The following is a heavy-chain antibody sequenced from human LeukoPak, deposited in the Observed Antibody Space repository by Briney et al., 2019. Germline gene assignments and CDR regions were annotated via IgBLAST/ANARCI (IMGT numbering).Heavy chain of an antibody. CDR3: ARVDRGSYHFDY. J-gene: IGHJ4*02. V-gene: IGHV3-72*01. Sequence: PGGSLRLSCAASGFTFSDHYMDWVRQAPGKGLEWVGCTRNKANSYTTEYAASVKGRFTISRDDSKNSLYLQMNSLKTEDTAVYFCARVDRGSYHFDYWGQGTLVTVSS. CDR1: GFTFSDHY. D-gene: IGHD1-26*01. CDR2: TRNKANSYTT.